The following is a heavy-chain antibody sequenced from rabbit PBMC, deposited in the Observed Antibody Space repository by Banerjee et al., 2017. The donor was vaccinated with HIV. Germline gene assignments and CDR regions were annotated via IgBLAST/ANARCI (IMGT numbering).Heavy chain of an antibody. J-gene: IGHJ4*01. V-gene: IGHV1S7*01. CDR2: IDPVFGIT. D-gene: IGHD8-1*01. CDR3: ARDGAGGTYFAL. Sequence: HLKESGGGLVQPGGSLKLSCTASGFTLSSYYMNWVRQAPGKGLEWIGYIDPVFGITYYANWVSGRFSISRENAQNTVFLQMTSLTAADTATYFCARDGAGGTYFALRGPGTLVTVS. CDR1: GFTLSSYY.